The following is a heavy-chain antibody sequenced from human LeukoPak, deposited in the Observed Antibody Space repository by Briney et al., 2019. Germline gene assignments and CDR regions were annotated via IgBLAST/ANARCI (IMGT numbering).Heavy chain of an antibody. CDR1: GGSINNYY. V-gene: IGHV4-4*09. D-gene: IGHD3-10*01. CDR3: ARTGNYGGSGPSWAFDI. Sequence: SETLSLTCSLSGGSINNYYWSWIRQPPGKGLEWIAWIYSSGTKEYNPSLQSRVTMSLGTSNDHFSLMLTSVTASDTGVYYCARTGNYGGSGPSWAFDIWGQGTMVTVSS. CDR2: IYSSGTK. J-gene: IGHJ3*02.